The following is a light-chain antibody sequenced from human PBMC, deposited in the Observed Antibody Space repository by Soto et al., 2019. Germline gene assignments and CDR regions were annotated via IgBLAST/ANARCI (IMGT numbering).Light chain of an antibody. J-gene: IGLJ2*01. Sequence: QSVLTQPPSVSGAPGQRVTISCTGSRSNIGAGYDVHWYQQLPGTAPKLLIYGNSNRPSGVPDRFSGSKSGTSASLAITGLQAEDEADYHCQSYDSSLRAVISGGGTKLTV. CDR3: QSYDSSLRAVI. CDR1: RSNIGAGYD. V-gene: IGLV1-40*01. CDR2: GNS.